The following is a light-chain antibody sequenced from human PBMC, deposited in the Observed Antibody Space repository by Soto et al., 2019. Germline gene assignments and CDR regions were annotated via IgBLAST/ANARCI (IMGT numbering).Light chain of an antibody. J-gene: IGKJ1*01. CDR2: KAS. CDR1: QSISSW. V-gene: IGKV1-5*03. Sequence: DIQMTQSPSTLSASVGDRVTITCRASQSISSWLAWYQQKPGKAPKLLIYKASSLESGVPSRFSGSGSGTGFTLTIRSLQPDDFAIYYCQQYNSYSQTFGQGTKVEIK. CDR3: QQYNSYSQT.